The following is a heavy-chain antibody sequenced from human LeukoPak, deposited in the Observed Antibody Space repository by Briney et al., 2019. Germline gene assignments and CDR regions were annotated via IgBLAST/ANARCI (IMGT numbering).Heavy chain of an antibody. D-gene: IGHD3-22*01. CDR1: GYTFTSYG. Sequence: ASVKVSCKASGYTFTSYGISWVRQAPGQGLEWMGWISAYNGNTNYAQKLQGRVTMTTDTSTSTAYMELRSLRSDDTAVYYRARDEYYDSSGYPYYYYYMDVWGKGTTVTVSS. V-gene: IGHV1-18*01. CDR3: ARDEYYDSSGYPYYYYYMDV. J-gene: IGHJ6*03. CDR2: ISAYNGNT.